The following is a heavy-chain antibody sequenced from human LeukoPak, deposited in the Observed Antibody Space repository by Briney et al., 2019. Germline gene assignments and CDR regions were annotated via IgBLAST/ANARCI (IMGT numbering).Heavy chain of an antibody. J-gene: IGHJ4*02. Sequence: SETLSLTCTVSGGSISSYYWSWIRQPPGKGLEWIGYIHYSGSTNYNPSLKSRVTISVDTSKNQFSLQLTSVTAADTAVYYCARAHCSGSSCYRVGLQYWGQGTLVTVSS. CDR2: IHYSGST. V-gene: IGHV4-59*01. CDR3: ARAHCSGSSCYRVGLQY. D-gene: IGHD2-15*01. CDR1: GGSISSYY.